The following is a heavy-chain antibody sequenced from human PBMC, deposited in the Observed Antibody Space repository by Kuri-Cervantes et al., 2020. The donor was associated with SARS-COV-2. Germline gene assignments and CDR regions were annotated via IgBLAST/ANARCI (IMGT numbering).Heavy chain of an antibody. J-gene: IGHJ4*02. Sequence: ASVKVSCKASGYTFTSYYMHWVRQAPGQGLEWMGWINAGNGNTKYSQKFQGRVTMTQDTSTDTAYMELSSLRSEDTAVYYCATMDAYVWGTYYYFDYWGQGPLVPVSS. CDR1: GYTFTSYY. D-gene: IGHD3-16*01. V-gene: IGHV1/OR15-3*01. CDR2: INAGNGNT. CDR3: ATMDAYVWGTYYYFDY.